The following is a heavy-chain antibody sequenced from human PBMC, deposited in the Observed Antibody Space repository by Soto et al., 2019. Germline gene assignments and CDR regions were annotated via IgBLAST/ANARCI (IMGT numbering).Heavy chain of an antibody. CDR3: ARSPNYYYYGFDV. D-gene: IGHD3-10*01. J-gene: IGHJ6*02. CDR1: GGSVSSGDYF. Sequence: SETLSLTCTVSGGSVSSGDYFWSWLRQSPGKRLEWIAYIYYSGSTNYNPSLKSRATISVDTSKSHVSLTLTSMTAADAALYYCARSPNYYYYGFDVWGQGTAVTVSS. CDR2: IYYSGST. V-gene: IGHV4-61*03.